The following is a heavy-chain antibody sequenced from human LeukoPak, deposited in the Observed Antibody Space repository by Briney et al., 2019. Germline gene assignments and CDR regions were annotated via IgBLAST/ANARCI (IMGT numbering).Heavy chain of an antibody. CDR2: VDTSGST. Sequence: SETLSLTCTVSGGSIGSFYWSWVRQSAGKGLEWIGRVDTSGSTHYNPSLGSRVTMSLDTSKNQFSLNLRSVNVADTAVYFCARGLGGASYYMDVWGKGTTVTVSS. V-gene: IGHV4-4*07. J-gene: IGHJ6*03. D-gene: IGHD3-16*01. CDR1: GGSIGSFY. CDR3: ARGLGGASYYMDV.